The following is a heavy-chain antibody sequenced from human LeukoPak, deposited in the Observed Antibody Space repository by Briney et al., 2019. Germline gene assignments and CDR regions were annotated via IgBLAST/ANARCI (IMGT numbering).Heavy chain of an antibody. Sequence: GGSLRLSCAASGFTFDDYGMSWVRQAPGKGLEWVSVIYRGGSTHYAGSVEGRFTISRDKSKNTVYLQLNSLRAEDTAVYYCARSPDYGDPYWYFDLWGRGTLVTVSS. CDR1: GFTFDDYG. V-gene: IGHV3-53*01. CDR3: ARSPDYGDPYWYFDL. CDR2: IYRGGST. J-gene: IGHJ2*01. D-gene: IGHD4-17*01.